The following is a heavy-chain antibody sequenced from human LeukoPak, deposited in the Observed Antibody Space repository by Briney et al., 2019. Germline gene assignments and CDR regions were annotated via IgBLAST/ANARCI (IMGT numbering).Heavy chain of an antibody. D-gene: IGHD3-22*01. V-gene: IGHV3-23*01. CDR3: AKGGYYYDSSGYWPLYFDY. Sequence: GGSLRLSCAASGFTFSSYAMSRVRQAPGKGLEWASAISGSGGSTYYADSVKGRFTISRDNSKNTLYLQMNSLRAEDTAVYYCAKGGYYYDSSGYWPLYFDYWGQGTLVTVSS. CDR2: ISGSGGST. CDR1: GFTFSSYA. J-gene: IGHJ4*02.